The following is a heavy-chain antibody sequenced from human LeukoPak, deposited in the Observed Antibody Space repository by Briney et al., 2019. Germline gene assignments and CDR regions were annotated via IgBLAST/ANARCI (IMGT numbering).Heavy chain of an antibody. J-gene: IGHJ5*02. V-gene: IGHV1-8*01. CDR2: MNPNSGNT. Sequence: ASVKVSCKASGYTFTSYDINWVRQATGQGLEWMGWMNPNSGNTGYAQKFQGRVTMTRNTSISTAYMELSSLRSEDTAVYCCARGEGSGWYVLDNWFDPWGQGTLVTVSS. D-gene: IGHD6-19*01. CDR1: GYTFTSYD. CDR3: ARGEGSGWYVLDNWFDP.